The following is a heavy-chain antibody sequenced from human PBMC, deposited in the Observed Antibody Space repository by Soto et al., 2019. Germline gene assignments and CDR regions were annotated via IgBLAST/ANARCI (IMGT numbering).Heavy chain of an antibody. J-gene: IGHJ5*02. V-gene: IGHV4-30-4*01. Sequence: SETLSLTCTVSGGSVNSVDYYWSWIRQPPAEGLEWIGYIFFSGRTDYNPSLKSRVSISVDTSKNQFSLELTSVTAADTAVCYCARDPAPWGQGTLVTVSS. CDR2: IFFSGRT. CDR1: GGSVNSVDYY. CDR3: ARDPAP.